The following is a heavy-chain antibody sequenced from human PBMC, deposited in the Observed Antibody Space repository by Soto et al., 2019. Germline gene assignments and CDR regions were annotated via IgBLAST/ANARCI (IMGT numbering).Heavy chain of an antibody. CDR2: IIPILDIA. CDR1: GGTFNTYP. V-gene: IGHV1-69*04. J-gene: IGHJ4*02. Sequence: SVKVSCKTSGGTFNTYPFSWVRQAPGQGLEWMGTIIPILDIANYAQKFQGRVTITADKSTSTAYMELSSLTSKDTAVYYCARDSPIGSTYSGYDAIDSWGQGTLVTVSS. CDR3: ARDSPIGSTYSGYDAIDS. D-gene: IGHD5-12*01.